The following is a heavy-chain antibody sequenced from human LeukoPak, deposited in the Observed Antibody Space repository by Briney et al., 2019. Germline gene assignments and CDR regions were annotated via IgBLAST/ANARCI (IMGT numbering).Heavy chain of an antibody. V-gene: IGHV3-7*01. CDR1: GFTFSSYW. J-gene: IGHJ6*02. Sequence: GGSLRLSCSASGFTFSSYWMSWVRQAPGKGREGGANIKQDGSEKYYVDSVKCRFTISRDNAKNSPYVQMNSLRAEDTAVYYCARVAPYSSGWLYYYYYGMDVWGQGTTVTVSS. D-gene: IGHD6-19*01. CDR2: IKQDGSEK. CDR3: ARVAPYSSGWLYYYYYGMDV.